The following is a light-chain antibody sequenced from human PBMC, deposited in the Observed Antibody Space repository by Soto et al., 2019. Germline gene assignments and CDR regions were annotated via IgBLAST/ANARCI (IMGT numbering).Light chain of an antibody. CDR3: QQYDNWPLT. J-gene: IGKJ4*01. V-gene: IGKV3-15*01. Sequence: EIVITQSPATLPVSPGEKATLSRRASQSVSSNLAWYKKKPGQAHRFLIYGASTRATGIPARFSGSGSGTEFTLTISSLQSEEFAVDDCQQYDNWPLTVGGGTKVDIK. CDR1: QSVSSN. CDR2: GAS.